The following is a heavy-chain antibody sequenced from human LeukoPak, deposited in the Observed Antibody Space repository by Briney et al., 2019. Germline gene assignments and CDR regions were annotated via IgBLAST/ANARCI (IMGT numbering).Heavy chain of an antibody. Sequence: SQTLSLTCAVYGVSLRGYYWSWIRQSPEKGLEWIGDISHEGDSIYNPSLKSRLTLSVDMSKNQFSLNLRSVTAADTAVYYCARGRNFVSDYYFDVWGKGTTVIVSS. CDR3: ARGRNFVSDYYFDV. D-gene: IGHD1-7*01. CDR1: GVSLRGYY. V-gene: IGHV4-34*01. J-gene: IGHJ6*03. CDR2: ISHEGDS.